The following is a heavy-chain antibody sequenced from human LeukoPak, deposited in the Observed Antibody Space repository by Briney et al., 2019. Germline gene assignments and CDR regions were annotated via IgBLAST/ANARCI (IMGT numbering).Heavy chain of an antibody. D-gene: IGHD1-14*01. CDR2: INPHSGVT. Sequence: GASVKVSCKASGFTFTDYYMHWVRLAPGQGLEWMGYINPHSGVTSFPQKFRVRVTLTTDTSISAACMELSSMISDDTAMYYCVREGITKAFDLWGQGALVTVSS. V-gene: IGHV1-2*02. J-gene: IGHJ4*02. CDR3: VREGITKAFDL. CDR1: GFTFTDYY.